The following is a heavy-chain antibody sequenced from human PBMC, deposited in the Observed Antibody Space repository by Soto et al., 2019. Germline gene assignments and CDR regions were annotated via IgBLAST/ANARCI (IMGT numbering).Heavy chain of an antibody. Sequence: GGSLRLSCAASGFTFSSYAMHWVRQAPGKGLEWVAVISYDGSNKYYADSVKGRFTISRDNSKNTLYLQMNSLRAEDTAVYYCARGGFYYDSSGLDYWGQGTLVTVSS. CDR3: ARGGFYYDSSGLDY. V-gene: IGHV3-30-3*01. CDR1: GFTFSSYA. D-gene: IGHD3-22*01. CDR2: ISYDGSNK. J-gene: IGHJ4*02.